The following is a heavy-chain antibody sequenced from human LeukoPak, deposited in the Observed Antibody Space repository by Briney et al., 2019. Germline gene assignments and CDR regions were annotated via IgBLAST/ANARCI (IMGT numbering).Heavy chain of an antibody. CDR2: IIPIFGTA. CDR3: ARVGSRTIFGVVQEKGMDV. J-gene: IGHJ6*03. CDR1: GGTFSSYA. D-gene: IGHD3-3*01. V-gene: IGHV1-69*06. Sequence: ASVKVSCKASGGTFSSYAISWVRHAPGQGLEWMGRIIPIFGTANYAQKFQGRVTITADKSTSTAYMELSSLRSEDTAVYYCARVGSRTIFGVVQEKGMDVWGKGTTVTVSS.